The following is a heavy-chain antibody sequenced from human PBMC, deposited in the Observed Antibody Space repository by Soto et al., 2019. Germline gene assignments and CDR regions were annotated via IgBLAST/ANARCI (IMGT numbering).Heavy chain of an antibody. CDR2: FSGGGGST. D-gene: IGHD1-20*01. J-gene: IGHJ4*02. V-gene: IGHV3-23*01. CDR1: GFTFSSYA. CDR3: ATPRYNWNDVLFYY. Sequence: EVQLLESGGGLVQPGGSLRLSCAASGFTFSSYAMSWVRQAPGKGLEWVSTFSGGGGSTYYADSVKGRFTISRDNSKNTLYLQMNSLRAEDTAVYYCATPRYNWNDVLFYYWGQGTLVTVSS.